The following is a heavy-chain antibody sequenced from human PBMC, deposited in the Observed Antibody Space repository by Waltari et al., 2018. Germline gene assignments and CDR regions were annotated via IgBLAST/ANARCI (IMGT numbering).Heavy chain of an antibody. CDR3: AREPIVVVPAAIWFDP. D-gene: IGHD2-2*01. Sequence: QVQLVQSGAEVKKPGASVKVSCKASGYTFTGYYMHWVRQAPGQGLEWLGWINPNMGCTNYAQKFQGRVTMTRDTSISTAYMELSRLRSDDTAVYYCAREPIVVVPAAIWFDPWGQGTLVTVSS. V-gene: IGHV1-2*02. CDR2: INPNMGCT. CDR1: GYTFTGYY. J-gene: IGHJ5*02.